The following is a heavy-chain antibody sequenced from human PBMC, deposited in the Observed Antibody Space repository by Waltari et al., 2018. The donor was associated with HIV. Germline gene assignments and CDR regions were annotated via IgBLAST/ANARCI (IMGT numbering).Heavy chain of an antibody. J-gene: IGHJ4*02. CDR3: TRVVVAATFYFDY. V-gene: IGHV3-49*03. CDR1: GFTFGDYA. CDR2: IRSKAYGGTT. D-gene: IGHD2-15*01. Sequence: EVQLVESGGGLVQPGRSLRLSCTASGFTFGDYAMSWFRQAPGKGLEWVGFIRSKAYGGTTEYAASVKGRFTISRDDSKSIAYLQMNSLKTEDTAVYYCTRVVVAATFYFDYWGQGTLVTVSS.